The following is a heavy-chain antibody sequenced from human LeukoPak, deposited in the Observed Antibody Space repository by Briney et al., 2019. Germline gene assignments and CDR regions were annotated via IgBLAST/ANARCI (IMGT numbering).Heavy chain of an antibody. CDR1: GFTFSSYA. Sequence: GGSLRLSCAASGFTFSSYAMSWVRQAPGKGLEWVATIVSDGYKAYYADSVKGRFAVSRDNSQNTVHLQMNSLRAEDTATYYCAKEIVFLFGDPWGQGALVTVSS. CDR3: AKEIVFLFGDP. V-gene: IGHV3-23*01. D-gene: IGHD2/OR15-2a*01. J-gene: IGHJ5*02. CDR2: IVSDGYKA.